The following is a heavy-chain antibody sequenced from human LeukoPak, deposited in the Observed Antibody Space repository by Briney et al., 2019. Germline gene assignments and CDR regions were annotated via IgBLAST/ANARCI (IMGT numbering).Heavy chain of an antibody. V-gene: IGHV3-74*03. J-gene: IGHJ3*01. D-gene: IGHD4-17*01. CDR2: INSDGSSI. CDR1: GFTFNTYW. Sequence: GGPLRLSCTASGFTFNTYWMHWVRQAPGKGLVWVSRINSDGSSITYADSVRGRFTISRDNAKNTLYLQMNSLRAEDTAVYYCARDGGTGDYAWDWGQGTMVTVSS. CDR3: ARDGGTGDYAWD.